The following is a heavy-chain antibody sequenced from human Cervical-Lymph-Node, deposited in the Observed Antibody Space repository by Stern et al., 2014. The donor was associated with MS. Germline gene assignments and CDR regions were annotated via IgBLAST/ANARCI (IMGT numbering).Heavy chain of an antibody. D-gene: IGHD1-26*01. V-gene: IGHV4-59*01. CDR1: DGSISSKF. CDR2: IYSDGST. Sequence: QVQLQESGPGLVQPSETVSLTCTVSDGSISSKFWHWIRQTPGMGLEWLGYIYSDGSTNYNPSLKSRVIISLDTSTNQFSLSLTSVTAADTAVYYCARVTGRGTRQNWYDSWGQGTLVTVSS. CDR3: ARVTGRGTRQNWYDS. J-gene: IGHJ5*01.